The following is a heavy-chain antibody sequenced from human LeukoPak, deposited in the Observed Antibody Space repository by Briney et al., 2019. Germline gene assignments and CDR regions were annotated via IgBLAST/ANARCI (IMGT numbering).Heavy chain of an antibody. CDR1: GYSFTSFW. CDR2: IYPGDSDT. Sequence: GESLKISCKGSGYSFTSFWIAWVRQMPGKGLEWMGIIYPGDSDTRYSPSFQGQVTITADKSISTAYLQWSSLKASDNAMYYCARQRRSSGWPNDYWGQGTLVTVSS. V-gene: IGHV5-51*01. D-gene: IGHD6-19*01. J-gene: IGHJ4*02. CDR3: ARQRRSSGWPNDY.